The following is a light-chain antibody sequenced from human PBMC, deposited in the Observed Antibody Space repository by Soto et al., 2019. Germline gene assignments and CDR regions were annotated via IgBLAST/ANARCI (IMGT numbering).Light chain of an antibody. V-gene: IGKV3-20*01. CDR2: DTS. J-gene: IGKJ3*01. Sequence: EIVLTQSPGTLSLSPGERATLSCRTSQTVSTTFLTWYQQKPGQAPRLLIYDTSNRATGIPDRFSGSGSGTDFTLTISRLEPEDVEVDYCHQLAKSPFTFGPGNKVDIK. CDR1: QTVSTTF. CDR3: HQLAKSPFT.